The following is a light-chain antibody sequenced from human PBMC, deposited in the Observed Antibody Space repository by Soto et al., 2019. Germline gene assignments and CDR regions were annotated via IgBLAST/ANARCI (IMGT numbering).Light chain of an antibody. CDR2: AAS. V-gene: IGKV1-5*01. Sequence: IQMTQSPTSLSASLGDRVTITCRASQSISSWLAWYQQKPGKAPELLIYAASTLQSGVPSRFSGSGSGTEFTLTISSLQPDDFATYYCQQYHTYRTFGQGTKVDIK. CDR3: QQYHTYRT. J-gene: IGKJ1*01. CDR1: QSISSW.